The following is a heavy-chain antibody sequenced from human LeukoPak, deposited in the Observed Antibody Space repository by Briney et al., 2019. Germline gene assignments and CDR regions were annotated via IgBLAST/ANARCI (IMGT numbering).Heavy chain of an antibody. V-gene: IGHV3-53*01. CDR1: GFSVSAHC. Sequence: PGGSLRLSCAVSGFSVSAHCMSWVRQAPGKGLECVSFLYTGGDTYYADSVKGRFTISRDNSKNTLYLQMNGLRAEDTAVYYCARGPGSRGIFDYWGQGTLVTVSS. CDR2: LYTGGDT. CDR3: ARGPGSRGIFDY. D-gene: IGHD3-10*01. J-gene: IGHJ4*02.